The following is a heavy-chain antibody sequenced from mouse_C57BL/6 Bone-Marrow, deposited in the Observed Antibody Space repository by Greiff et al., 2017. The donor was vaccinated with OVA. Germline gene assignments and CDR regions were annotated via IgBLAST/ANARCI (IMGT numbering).Heavy chain of an antibody. CDR1: GFTFSSYA. CDR2: ISDGGSYT. CDR3: ARDGYYYY. D-gene: IGHD2-3*01. V-gene: IGHV5-4*01. J-gene: IGHJ2*01. Sequence: EVQLQESGGGLVKPGGSLKLSCAASGFTFSSYAMSWVRQTPEKRLEWVATISDGGSYTYYPDNVKGRFTISRDNAKNNLYLQMSHLKSEDTAMYYCARDGYYYYWGQGTTLTVSS.